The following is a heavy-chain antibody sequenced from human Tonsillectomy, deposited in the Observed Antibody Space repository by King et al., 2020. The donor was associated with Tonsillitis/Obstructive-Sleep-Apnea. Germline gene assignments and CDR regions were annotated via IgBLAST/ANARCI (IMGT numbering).Heavy chain of an antibody. CDR2: ISYDGGNK. D-gene: IGHD2-2*02. CDR1: GFTFSSYA. CDR3: ARGKGCSSTRCYTLYYYYYYMDV. Sequence: QVQLVESGGGVVQPGRSLRLSCAASGFTFSSYAMHWVRQAPGKGLEWVAVISYDGGNKYYADSVKGRFTISRDNSKNTLYLQMNSLRTEDTAVYYCARGKGCSSTRCYTLYYYYYYMDVWGKGTTVTVSS. V-gene: IGHV3-30*04. J-gene: IGHJ6*03.